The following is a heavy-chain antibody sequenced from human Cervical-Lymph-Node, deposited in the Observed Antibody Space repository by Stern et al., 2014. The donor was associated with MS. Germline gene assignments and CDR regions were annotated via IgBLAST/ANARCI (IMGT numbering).Heavy chain of an antibody. CDR3: AREEQQLVHGNWFDP. V-gene: IGHV4-38-2*02. CDR1: GYSISSGYY. D-gene: IGHD6-13*01. J-gene: IGHJ5*02. CDR2: FFHSGST. Sequence: QVQLQESGPGLVKPSETLSLTCTVSGYSISSGYYWGWIRQPPGTGLQWIGNFFHSGSTYYNPSLKSRVTMSIDTSKTQFSLNLISVTAADTAVYYCAREEQQLVHGNWFDPWGQGTLVTVSS.